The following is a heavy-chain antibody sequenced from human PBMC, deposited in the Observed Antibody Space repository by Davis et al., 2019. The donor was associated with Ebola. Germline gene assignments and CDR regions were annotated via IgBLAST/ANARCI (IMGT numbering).Heavy chain of an antibody. CDR1: GDSINDYY. CDR3: ARGEVRYCSSTSCYNYGMDV. V-gene: IGHV4-30-4*01. J-gene: IGHJ6*02. Sequence: SETLSLTCTVSGDSINDYYWSWIRQPPGKGLEWIGYIYYSGSTYYNPSLKSRVTISVDTSKNQFSLKLSSVTAADTAVYYCARGEVRYCSSTSCYNYGMDVWGQGTTVTVSS. D-gene: IGHD2-2*02. CDR2: IYYSGST.